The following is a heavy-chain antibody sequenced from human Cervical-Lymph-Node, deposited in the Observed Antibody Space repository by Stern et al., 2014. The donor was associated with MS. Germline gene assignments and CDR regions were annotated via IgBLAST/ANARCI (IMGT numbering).Heavy chain of an antibody. V-gene: IGHV1-2*04. CDR3: ARASGDTAMVPLDY. D-gene: IGHD5-18*01. Sequence: QVKLLQPGAEVKKPGASVKVSCKASGYTFTGYYMHWVRQAPGQGLEWMGWINPNSGGTNYAQKFQGWVTMTRDTSISTSYMELSRLRSDDTAVYYCARASGDTAMVPLDYWGQGTLVTVSS. CDR2: INPNSGGT. J-gene: IGHJ4*02. CDR1: GYTFTGYY.